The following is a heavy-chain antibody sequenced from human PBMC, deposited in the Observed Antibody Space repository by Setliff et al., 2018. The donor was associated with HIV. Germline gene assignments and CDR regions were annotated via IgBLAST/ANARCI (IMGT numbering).Heavy chain of an antibody. Sequence: GGSLRLSCAASGFTFSNYWMHWVRQAPGEGLVWVSRINSDGSSTSYADSVKGRFTISRDNAKNSLYLQMNSLRAEDTAMYYCARALYRVKQQLVPHFFDYWGQGTLVTAPQ. V-gene: IGHV3-74*01. CDR2: INSDGSST. D-gene: IGHD6-13*01. CDR3: ARALYRVKQQLVPHFFDY. CDR1: GFTFSNYW. J-gene: IGHJ4*02.